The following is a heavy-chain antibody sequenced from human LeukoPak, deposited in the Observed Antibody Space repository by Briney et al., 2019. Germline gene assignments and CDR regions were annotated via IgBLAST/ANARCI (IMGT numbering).Heavy chain of an antibody. CDR3: ALHPPEGMDV. Sequence: PGGSLGLSCAASGFIFSSYSMNWVRQAPGKGLEWVSSISSSSSYIYYADSVKGRFTISRDNAKNSLYLQMNSLRAEDTAVYYCALHPPEGMDVWGQGTTVTVSS. J-gene: IGHJ6*02. V-gene: IGHV3-21*01. CDR2: ISSSSSYI. CDR1: GFIFSSYS.